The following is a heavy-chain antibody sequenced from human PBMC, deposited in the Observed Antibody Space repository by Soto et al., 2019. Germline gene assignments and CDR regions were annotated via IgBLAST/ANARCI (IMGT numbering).Heavy chain of an antibody. CDR1: GGTFSSYT. CDR2: IITILGIA. Sequence: QVQLVQSGAEVKKPGSSVKVSCKASGGTFSSYTISWVRQAPGQGLEWMGRIITILGIANYAQKFQGRVTITADKSTSTAYMELSSLRSEDTAVYYCAREDIVVVPADYYYMDVWGKGTTVTVSS. J-gene: IGHJ6*03. CDR3: AREDIVVVPADYYYMDV. D-gene: IGHD2-2*01. V-gene: IGHV1-69*02.